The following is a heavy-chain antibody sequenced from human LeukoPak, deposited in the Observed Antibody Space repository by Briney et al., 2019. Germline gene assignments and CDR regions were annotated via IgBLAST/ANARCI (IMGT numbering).Heavy chain of an antibody. D-gene: IGHD2/OR15-2a*01. V-gene: IGHV3-53*01. CDR3: AKDGDEYFDY. CDR1: GFTVSSNY. CDR2: ILSGGRT. Sequence: GGSLRLSCAASGFTVSSNYMSWVRQAPGKGLEWVSIILSGGRTYYADSVKGRFTISRDNSKNTLYLQMNSLRAEDTAVYYCAKDGDEYFDYWGQGTLVTVSS. J-gene: IGHJ4*02.